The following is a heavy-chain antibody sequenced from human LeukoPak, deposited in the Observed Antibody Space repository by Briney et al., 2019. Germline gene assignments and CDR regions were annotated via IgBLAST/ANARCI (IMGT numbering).Heavy chain of an antibody. D-gene: IGHD3-10*01. CDR2: IWYDGSNK. J-gene: IGHJ5*02. CDR3: ARARSNYGSGSYYNPWAHWFDP. Sequence: GRSLRLSCAAAGFTFSSYGMHWVRQAPGKGLEWVAGIWYDGSNKYYADSVKGRFTISRDNSKNTLYLQMNSLRAEDTAVYYCARARSNYGSGSYYNPWAHWFDPWGQGTLVTVSS. V-gene: IGHV3-33*01. CDR1: GFTFSSYG.